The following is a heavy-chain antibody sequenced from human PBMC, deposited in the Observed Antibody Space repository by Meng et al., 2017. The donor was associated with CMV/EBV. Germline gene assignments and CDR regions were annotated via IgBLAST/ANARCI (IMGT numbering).Heavy chain of an antibody. J-gene: IGHJ4*02. CDR2: ISYDGSNK. V-gene: IGHV3-30-3*01. D-gene: IGHD6-6*01. CDR1: GFTFSSYA. Sequence: GGSLRLSCAASGFTFSSYAMHWVRQAPGKGLEWVAVISYDGSNKYYADSVKGRFTISRDNSENTLYLQMNSLRAEDTAVYYCARDGGQLPGGFDYWGQGTLVTVSS. CDR3: ARDGGQLPGGFDY.